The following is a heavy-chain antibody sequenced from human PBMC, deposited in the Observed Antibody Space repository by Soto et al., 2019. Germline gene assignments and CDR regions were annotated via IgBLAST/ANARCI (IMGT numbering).Heavy chain of an antibody. CDR1: GDSVSSSSC. V-gene: IGHV4-4*02. Sequence: QVRLQESGPGLVEPSGTLSLTCAVSGDSVSSSSCWSWVRQAPGKVLEWIGEIYHSGTFNYNPSLASRVSVSVDKSSNQLSLNPKSVTAAATAVYYGVRSVPAATWQYSRMYVWGQGTTVSVYS. D-gene: IGHD2-2*01. CDR3: VRSVPAATWQYSRMYV. J-gene: IGHJ6*02. CDR2: IYHSGTF.